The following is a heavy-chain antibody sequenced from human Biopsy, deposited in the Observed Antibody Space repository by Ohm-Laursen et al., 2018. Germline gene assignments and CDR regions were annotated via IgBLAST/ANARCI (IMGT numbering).Heavy chain of an antibody. CDR3: ASAVAGTGGVFDS. J-gene: IGHJ4*02. Sequence: GSSVKVSCKTSGYIFTSYYIHWVRQAPGQGLEWMASINPSGGSTTYAQRFQGRLIMTRDTSTSSIYMELSSLRSEDTAIYFCASAVAGTGGVFDSWGQGTLVTVSS. CDR2: INPSGGST. D-gene: IGHD6-19*01. V-gene: IGHV1-46*01. CDR1: GYIFTSYY.